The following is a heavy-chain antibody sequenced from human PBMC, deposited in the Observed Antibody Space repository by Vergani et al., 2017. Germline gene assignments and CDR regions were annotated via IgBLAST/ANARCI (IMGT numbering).Heavy chain of an antibody. CDR1: GFTFSSYE. CDR3: AKLRSLGAFDI. CDR2: ISSSGSTI. V-gene: IGHV3-48*03. Sequence: EVQLVESGGGLVQPGGSLRLSCAASGFTFSSYEMNWVRQAPGKGLEWVSYISSSGSTIYYADSVKGRFTISRDNSKNTLYRQMNSLRAEDTAVYYCAKLRSLGAFDIWGQGTMVTVSS. J-gene: IGHJ3*02.